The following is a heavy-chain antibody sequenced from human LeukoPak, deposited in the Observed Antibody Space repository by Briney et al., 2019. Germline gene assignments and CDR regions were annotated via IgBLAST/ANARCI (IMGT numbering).Heavy chain of an antibody. CDR2: IDPSDSYN. CDR3: ARAYSRSRFDY. Sequence: GESLRISRKGCGYNFTNYWISWVRQMPGKGLEWMGTIDPSDSYNNYSPSFQGHVTISADKSISTAYLQWSSLKASDTAMYYCARAYSRSRFDYWGQGTLVTVSS. J-gene: IGHJ4*02. V-gene: IGHV5-10-1*01. CDR1: GYNFTNYW. D-gene: IGHD6-6*01.